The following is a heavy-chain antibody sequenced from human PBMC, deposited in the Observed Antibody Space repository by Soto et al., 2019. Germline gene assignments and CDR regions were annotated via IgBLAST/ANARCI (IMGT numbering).Heavy chain of an antibody. CDR1: GYTFTSYY. D-gene: IGHD3-22*01. J-gene: IGHJ6*02. V-gene: IGHV1-46*03. Sequence: GASVKVSCKASGYTFTSYYMHWVRQAPGQGLEWMGIINPSGGSTSYAQKFQGRVTMTRDTSTSTVYMELSSLRSEDTAVYYCAREAVSITMIVVVITDYYYGMDVWGQGTTVTVSS. CDR3: AREAVSITMIVVVITDYYYGMDV. CDR2: INPSGGST.